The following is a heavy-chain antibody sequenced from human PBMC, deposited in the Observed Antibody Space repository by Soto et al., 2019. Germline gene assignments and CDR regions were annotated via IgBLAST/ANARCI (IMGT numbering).Heavy chain of an antibody. V-gene: IGHV5-10-1*03. Sequence: EVQLVQSGAEAKKPGESLRISCKGSGYKFICYWSSWVHPMPGHGLEWVGRIDPSDAYTSYIPSFQGHVTVSVDKSSSTADLQWRSLQASDTSRYYCVRQGNRPPNTFDFWGRGTLVSVSS. CDR1: GYKFICYW. CDR2: IDPSDAYT. J-gene: IGHJ4*02. CDR3: VRQGNRPPNTFDF.